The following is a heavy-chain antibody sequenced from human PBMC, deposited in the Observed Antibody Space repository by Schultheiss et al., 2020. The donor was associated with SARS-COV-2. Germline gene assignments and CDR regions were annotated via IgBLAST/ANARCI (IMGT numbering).Heavy chain of an antibody. J-gene: IGHJ3*02. CDR3: ARGGPGITGTKDAFDI. CDR2: INHSGST. Sequence: SETLSLTCAVYGGSFSGYYWSWIRQPPGKGLEWIGEINHSGSTNYNPSLKSLVTISVDTSKNQFSLKLSSVTAADTAVYYCARGGPGITGTKDAFDIWGQGTMVTVSS. CDR1: GGSFSGYY. V-gene: IGHV4-34*09. D-gene: IGHD1-7*01.